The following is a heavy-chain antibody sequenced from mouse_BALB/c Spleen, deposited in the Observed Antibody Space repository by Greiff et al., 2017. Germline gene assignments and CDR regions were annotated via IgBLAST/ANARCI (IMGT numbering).Heavy chain of an antibody. V-gene: IGHV2-9*02. CDR1: GFSLTSYG. Sequence: VQLKESGPGLVAPSQRLSITCTVSGFSLTSYGVHWVRQPPGKGLEWLGVIWAGGSTNYNSALMSRLSISKDNSKSQVFLKMNSLQTDDTAMYYCARDKDYGYYFDYWGQGTTLTVSS. CDR2: IWAGGST. D-gene: IGHD1-2*01. J-gene: IGHJ2*01. CDR3: ARDKDYGYYFDY.